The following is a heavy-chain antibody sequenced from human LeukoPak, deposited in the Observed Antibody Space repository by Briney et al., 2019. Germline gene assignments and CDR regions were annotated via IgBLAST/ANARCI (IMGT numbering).Heavy chain of an antibody. CDR1: GFTFDDYA. J-gene: IGHJ4*02. D-gene: IGHD3-22*01. CDR3: ARSPARDSSSGYSADY. Sequence: PGRSLRLSSAASGFTFDDYAMHWVRQAPGKGLEWVSGISWNSGSIGYADSVKGRFTISRDNAKNSLYLQMNSLRAEDTALYYCARSPARDSSSGYSADYWGQGTLVTVSS. CDR2: ISWNSGSI. V-gene: IGHV3-9*01.